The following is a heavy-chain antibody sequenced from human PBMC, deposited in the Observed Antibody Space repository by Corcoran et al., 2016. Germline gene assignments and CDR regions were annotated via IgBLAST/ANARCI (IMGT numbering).Heavy chain of an antibody. CDR2: INPNSGGT. Sequence: QVQLVQSGAEVKKPGASVKVSCKASGYTFTGYYMHWVRQAPGQGLEWMGWINPNSGGTNYAQRFQGRVTMTRYTSISTAYMELSRLRSDDTAVYYCARTYYDFWSGYCFDYWGQGTLVTVSS. D-gene: IGHD3-3*01. CDR1: GYTFTGYY. CDR3: ARTYYDFWSGYCFDY. J-gene: IGHJ4*02. V-gene: IGHV1-2*02.